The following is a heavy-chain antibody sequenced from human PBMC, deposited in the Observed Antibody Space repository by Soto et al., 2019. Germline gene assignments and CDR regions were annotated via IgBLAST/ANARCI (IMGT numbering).Heavy chain of an antibody. Sequence: GGSLRLSCAASGYTFSSYAMSWVRQAPGKGLEWVSAISGSGGSTYHADSVKGRFTISRDNSKNTLYLQMNSLRAEDTAVYYCAKDLSSSWSSGAFDIWGQGTMVTVSS. J-gene: IGHJ3*02. V-gene: IGHV3-23*01. CDR3: AKDLSSSWSSGAFDI. CDR2: ISGSGGST. D-gene: IGHD6-13*01. CDR1: GYTFSSYA.